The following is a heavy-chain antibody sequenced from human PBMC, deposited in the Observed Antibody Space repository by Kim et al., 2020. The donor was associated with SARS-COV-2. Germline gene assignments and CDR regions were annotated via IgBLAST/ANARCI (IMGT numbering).Heavy chain of an antibody. V-gene: IGHV1-2*02. Sequence: AQKVQGRVTMTRDTSISTAYMELSRLRSDDTAVYYCARSTIRFLEWLFDYWGQGTLGTVSS. D-gene: IGHD3-3*01. CDR3: ARSTIRFLEWLFDY. J-gene: IGHJ4*02.